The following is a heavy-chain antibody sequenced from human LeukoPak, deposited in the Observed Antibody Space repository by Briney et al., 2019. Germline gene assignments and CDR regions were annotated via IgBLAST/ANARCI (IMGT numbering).Heavy chain of an antibody. CDR3: ARDLTYYDSSGYYGPAFDI. CDR1: GGSISSGGYS. CDR2: IYHSGST. V-gene: IGHV4-30-2*01. D-gene: IGHD3-22*01. J-gene: IGHJ3*02. Sequence: SETLSLTCAVSGGSISSGGYSWSWIRQPPGQGLEWIVYIYHSGSTYYNPSLKSRVTISVDRSKNQFSLKLSSVTAADTAVYYCARDLTYYDSSGYYGPAFDIWGQGTMVTVSS.